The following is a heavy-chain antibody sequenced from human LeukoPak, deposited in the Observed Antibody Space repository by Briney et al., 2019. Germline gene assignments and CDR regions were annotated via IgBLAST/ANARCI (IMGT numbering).Heavy chain of an antibody. CDR2: INHSGST. J-gene: IGHJ4*02. CDR1: GGSFSGYY. CDR3: ARLIAVAGTIDY. Sequence: SETLSLTCAVYGGSFSGYYWSWIRQPPGKGLEWIGEINHSGSTNYNPSLKSRVTISVDTSKNQLSLKLSSVTAADTAVYYCARLIAVAGTIDYWGQGTLVTVSS. V-gene: IGHV4-34*01. D-gene: IGHD6-19*01.